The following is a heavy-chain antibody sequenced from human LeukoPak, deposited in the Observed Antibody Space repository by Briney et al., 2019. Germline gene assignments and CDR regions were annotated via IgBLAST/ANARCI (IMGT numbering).Heavy chain of an antibody. CDR1: GGSISSGGYY. J-gene: IGHJ4*02. D-gene: IGHD3-10*01. Sequence: SGPGLVKPSQTLSLTCTVSGGSISSGGYYWSWIRQPPGKGLEWIGYIYHSGSTYYNPSLKSRVTISVDRSKNQFSLKLSSVTAADTAVYYCAKGYYYGSGTYADPFDFWGQGALVTVSS. V-gene: IGHV4-30-2*01. CDR3: AKGYYYGSGTYADPFDF. CDR2: IYHSGST.